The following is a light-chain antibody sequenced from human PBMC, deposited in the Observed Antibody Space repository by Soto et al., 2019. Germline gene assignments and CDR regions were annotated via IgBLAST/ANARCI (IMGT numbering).Light chain of an antibody. Sequence: EIVLTQSPGTLSLSPGERATLSCRASQSVSSNLAWYQQKPGQAPRLLIHGASTRATGIPARFSGSGSGTESTLTISSLQSEDFAVYYCQQYNNWPWTFGQGTKVDIK. CDR3: QQYNNWPWT. CDR2: GAS. V-gene: IGKV3-15*01. CDR1: QSVSSN. J-gene: IGKJ1*01.